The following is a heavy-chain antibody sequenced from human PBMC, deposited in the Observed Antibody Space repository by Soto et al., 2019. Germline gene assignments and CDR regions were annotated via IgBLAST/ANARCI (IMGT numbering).Heavy chain of an antibody. D-gene: IGHD6-19*01. Sequence: ASVKVSCKASGYNFTSYGVSWVRQAPGQGLEWMGWISPHNDRTKYARRFQDRVTMTTETPTSTVYMELGSLRSDDTAVYYCARDLYYSSGRYFDHDAFDIWGQGTVVTVSS. CDR3: ARDLYYSSGRYFDHDAFDI. V-gene: IGHV1-18*01. CDR1: GYNFTSYG. CDR2: ISPHNDRT. J-gene: IGHJ3*02.